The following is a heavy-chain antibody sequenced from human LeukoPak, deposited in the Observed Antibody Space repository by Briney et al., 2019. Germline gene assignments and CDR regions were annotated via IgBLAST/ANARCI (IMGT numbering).Heavy chain of an antibody. J-gene: IGHJ5*01. CDR3: AKDWHILTGRNCFDP. V-gene: IGHV1-2*02. Sequence: ASVKVSCKASGYTFTGYYMHWVRQAPGQGLEWMGWINPNSGGTNYAQKFQGRVTMTRDTSISTAYMELRSLTLDDTAIYYCAKDWHILTGRNCFDPWGQGTLVTVSS. D-gene: IGHD3-9*01. CDR1: GYTFTGYY. CDR2: INPNSGGT.